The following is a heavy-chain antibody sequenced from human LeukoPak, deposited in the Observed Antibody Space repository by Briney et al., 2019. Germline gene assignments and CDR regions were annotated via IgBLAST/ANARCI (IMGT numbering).Heavy chain of an antibody. D-gene: IGHD3-3*01. Sequence: SETLSLTCTVSGVAIRSSSYYWGWIRQPPGKGLEWVGTIFYGGSTYSNPSLKSRVPISVDTSKNQFSLKLSSLTAAATAVYYCARSSGVVIHHWFDPWGKGPLVTVSS. CDR1: GVAIRSSSYY. V-gene: IGHV4-39*01. CDR3: ARSSGVVIHHWFDP. CDR2: IFYGGST. J-gene: IGHJ5*02.